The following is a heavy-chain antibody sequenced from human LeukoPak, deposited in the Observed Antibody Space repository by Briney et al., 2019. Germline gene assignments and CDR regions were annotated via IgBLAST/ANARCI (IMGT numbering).Heavy chain of an antibody. CDR2: IYSGGST. CDR1: GFTVSSNY. D-gene: IGHD2-21*02. V-gene: IGHV3-53*01. J-gene: IGHJ3*02. Sequence: GSLRLSCAASGFTVSSNYMSWVRQAPGKGLEWVSVIYSGGSTYYADSVKGRFTISRDNSKNTLYLQMNSLRAEDTAVYYCARLAYCGGDCFDDAFDIWGQGTMVTVSS. CDR3: ARLAYCGGDCFDDAFDI.